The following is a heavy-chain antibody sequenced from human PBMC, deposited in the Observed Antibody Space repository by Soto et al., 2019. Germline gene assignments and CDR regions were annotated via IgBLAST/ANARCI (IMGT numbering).Heavy chain of an antibody. CDR3: AKGDSSSCYYGMDV. J-gene: IGHJ6*02. CDR1: GFTFDDYA. CDR2: ISWNSGSI. Sequence: EVQLVESGGGLVQPGRSLRLSCAASGFTFDDYAMHWVRQAPGKGLEWVSGISWNSGSIGYADSVKGRFTISRDNAKTSLYLQMNSLRAEDTALYYCAKGDSSSCYYGMDVWGQGTTVTVSS. V-gene: IGHV3-9*01. D-gene: IGHD6-13*01.